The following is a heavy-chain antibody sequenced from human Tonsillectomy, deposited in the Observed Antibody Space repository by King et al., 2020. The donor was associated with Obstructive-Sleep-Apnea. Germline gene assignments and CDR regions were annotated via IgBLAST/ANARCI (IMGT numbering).Heavy chain of an antibody. CDR3: ATDLIPDYGDNFGFSVFDY. V-gene: IGHV3-43*01. J-gene: IGHJ4*02. Sequence: VQLVESGGVVVQPGGSLRLSCAASGFTFDDYTMHWVRQDPGKGLEWVSLISWDGGGTYYADSVKGRFTSSRDNSKNSLYLQMNSLRTEDSALYYCATDLIPDYGDNFGFSVFDYWGQGTLVTVSS. CDR2: ISWDGGGT. CDR1: GFTFDDYT. D-gene: IGHD4-23*01.